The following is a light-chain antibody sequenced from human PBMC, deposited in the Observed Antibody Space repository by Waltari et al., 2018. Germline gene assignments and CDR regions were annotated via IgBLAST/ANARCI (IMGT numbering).Light chain of an antibody. V-gene: IGLV2-8*01. Sequence: QSALTQPPSASGSPGQSVTISCTGTSSDVGGYNYVSWYQQHPGKAPKLVIYEVTKRPSGVPDRFFGSKSGNTASLTVSGLQAEDEADYYCSSYGGSNNFVFGTGTKVTVL. J-gene: IGLJ1*01. CDR1: SSDVGGYNY. CDR3: SSYGGSNNFV. CDR2: EVT.